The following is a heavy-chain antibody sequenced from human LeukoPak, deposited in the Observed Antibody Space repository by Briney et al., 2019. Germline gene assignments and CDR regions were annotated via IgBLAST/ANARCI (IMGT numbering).Heavy chain of an antibody. J-gene: IGHJ4*02. CDR1: GFFFGGHA. Sequence: GGSLRLSCEASGFFFGGHAMNWLRQAPGKGLEWVAVIWYDGSNKYYADSVKGRFTISRDNSKNTLYLQMNSLRAEDTAVYYCAKDRSGYADYWGQGTLVTVSS. CDR3: AKDRSGYADY. CDR2: IWYDGSNK. V-gene: IGHV3-33*06. D-gene: IGHD3-3*01.